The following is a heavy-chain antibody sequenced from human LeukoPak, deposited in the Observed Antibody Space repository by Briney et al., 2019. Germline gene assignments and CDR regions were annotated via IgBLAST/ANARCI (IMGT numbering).Heavy chain of an antibody. D-gene: IGHD3-10*01. J-gene: IGHJ3*02. Sequence: ASVKVSCKASGGTFSSYATSWVRQAPGQGLEWMGGIIPIFGTANYAQKFQGRVTITADESTSTAYMELSSLRSEDTAVYYCARGLEITMVRGIPSDAFDIWGQGTMVTVSS. CDR2: IIPIFGTA. CDR1: GGTFSSYA. CDR3: ARGLEITMVRGIPSDAFDI. V-gene: IGHV1-69*13.